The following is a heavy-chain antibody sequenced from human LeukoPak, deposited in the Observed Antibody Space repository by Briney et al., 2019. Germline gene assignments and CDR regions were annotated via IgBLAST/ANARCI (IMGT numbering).Heavy chain of an antibody. CDR2: ISAYNGNT. D-gene: IGHD3-10*01. Sequence: ASVKVSCKASGCTFTSYGISWVRQAPGQGLEWMGWISAYNGNTNYAQNLQGRVTMTTDTSTSTAYMELRSLRSDDTAVYYCARDPRDYYGSGSYDFDYWGQGTLVTVSS. CDR1: GCTFTSYG. V-gene: IGHV1-18*01. CDR3: ARDPRDYYGSGSYDFDY. J-gene: IGHJ4*02.